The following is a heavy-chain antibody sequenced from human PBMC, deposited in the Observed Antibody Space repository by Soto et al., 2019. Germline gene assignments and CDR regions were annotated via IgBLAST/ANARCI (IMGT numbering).Heavy chain of an antibody. Sequence: EVQLLESGGGLVQPGGSLRLSCAASGFTFSSYAMSWVRQAPGKGLEWVSAISDSGGSTYYADSVKGRFTISRDNSKNTLYLQMNSLRADDTAVYYCAKSSYCSSTSCPGAFDVWGQGTMVTVSS. D-gene: IGHD2-2*01. CDR1: GFTFSSYA. V-gene: IGHV3-23*01. CDR3: AKSSYCSSTSCPGAFDV. J-gene: IGHJ3*01. CDR2: ISDSGGST.